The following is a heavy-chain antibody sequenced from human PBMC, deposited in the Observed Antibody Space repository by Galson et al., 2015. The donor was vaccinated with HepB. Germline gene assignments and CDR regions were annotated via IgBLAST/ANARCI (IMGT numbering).Heavy chain of an antibody. Sequence: SLRLSCAASGFTFSSYALHWVRQAPGKGLEWVAVISYDGSNKYYADSVKGRFTISRDNSKNTLYLQMNSLRAEDTAVYYRARDYGDFEGLGYYFDYWGQGTLVTVSS. D-gene: IGHD4-17*01. CDR3: ARDYGDFEGLGYYFDY. CDR2: ISYDGSNK. CDR1: GFTFSSYA. V-gene: IGHV3-30*04. J-gene: IGHJ4*02.